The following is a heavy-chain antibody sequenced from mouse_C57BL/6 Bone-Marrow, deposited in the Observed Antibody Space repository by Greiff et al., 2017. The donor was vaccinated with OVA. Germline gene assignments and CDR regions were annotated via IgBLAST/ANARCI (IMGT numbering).Heavy chain of an antibody. CDR3: VTGGNSYFDY. V-gene: IGHV1-42*01. CDR2: INPSTGGT. CDR1: GYSFTGYY. D-gene: IGHD2-1*01. Sequence: VQLQQSGPELVKPGASVKISCKASGYSFTGYYMNWVKQSPEKSLEWIGEINPSTGGTTYNQKFKAKATLTVDKSSSTAYMQLKSLTSEDSAVYYCVTGGNSYFDYWGQGTTLTVSS. J-gene: IGHJ2*01.